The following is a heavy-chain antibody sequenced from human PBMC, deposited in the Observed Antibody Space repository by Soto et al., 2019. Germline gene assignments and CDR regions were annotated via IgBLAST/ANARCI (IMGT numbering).Heavy chain of an antibody. CDR2: ISISGTTI. J-gene: IGHJ4*02. Sequence: QVQLVESGGGLVKPGGSLRLSCAASGFTLSDYYMTWIRQAPGKGLEWVSDISISGTTIHYADSVRGRFTISRDNAKNSLWLKMNTLRAKDTAVYYCAGFRGAGYYNFWGQGTLVTVSS. D-gene: IGHD3-9*01. CDR3: AGFRGAGYYNF. V-gene: IGHV3-11*01. CDR1: GFTLSDYY.